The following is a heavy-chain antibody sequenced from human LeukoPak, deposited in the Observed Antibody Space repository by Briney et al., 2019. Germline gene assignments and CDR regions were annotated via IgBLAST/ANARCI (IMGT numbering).Heavy chain of an antibody. V-gene: IGHV4-31*01. Sequence: SETLSLTCTVSGGSVSSVAYYWNWIRHLPGKGLEWIGYISYSGSSEFNPSLESHVTLSVDKSKNQSSLNLASVTAADTAMYYCARESAAGPHFIDVWGKGTTVTVS. D-gene: IGHD2-15*01. CDR1: GGSVSSVAYY. J-gene: IGHJ6*03. CDR3: ARESAAGPHFIDV. CDR2: ISYSGSS.